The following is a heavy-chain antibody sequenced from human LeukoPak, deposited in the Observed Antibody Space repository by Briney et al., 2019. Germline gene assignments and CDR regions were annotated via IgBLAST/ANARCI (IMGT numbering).Heavy chain of an antibody. CDR1: GFTFSSYA. CDR3: ARPAYDYVWGSYRYTPYYFDY. D-gene: IGHD3-16*02. Sequence: GGSQRLSCAASGFTFSSYAIHWVRQAPGKGLEWVAFIRYDGNNKYYADSVKGRFTISRDNSKNTLYLQMNSLRPEDTAVYYCARPAYDYVWGSYRYTPYYFDYWGQGTLVTVSS. V-gene: IGHV3-30*04. J-gene: IGHJ4*02. CDR2: IRYDGNNK.